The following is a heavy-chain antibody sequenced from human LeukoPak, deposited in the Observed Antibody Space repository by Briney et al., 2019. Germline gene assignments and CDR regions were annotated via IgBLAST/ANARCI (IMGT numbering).Heavy chain of an antibody. CDR1: GFTVGSNY. V-gene: IGHV3-53*01. J-gene: IGHJ3*02. CDR3: ARGPVTRFEI. Sequence: GGSLRLSCAASGFTVGSNYMSWVRQAPGKGLEWVSVIYSGGTTYYADSVRGRFTFSRDNSNSTLYLQMNSLRAEDTAVYYCARGPVTRFEIWGQGTMVTVSS. CDR2: IYSGGTT. D-gene: IGHD4-17*01.